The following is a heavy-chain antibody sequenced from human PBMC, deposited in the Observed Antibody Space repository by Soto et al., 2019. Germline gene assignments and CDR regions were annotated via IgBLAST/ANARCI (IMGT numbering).Heavy chain of an antibody. CDR3: ARGPYYDFWSGSHRYYFDY. J-gene: IGHJ4*02. D-gene: IGHD3-3*01. CDR1: GGSFSGYY. CDR2: INHSGST. Sequence: SETLSLTCAVYGGSFSGYYWSWIRQPPWKGLEWIGEINHSGSTNYNPSLKSRVTISVDTSKNQFSLKLSSVTAADTAVYYCARGPYYDFWSGSHRYYFDYWGQGTLVTVSS. V-gene: IGHV4-34*01.